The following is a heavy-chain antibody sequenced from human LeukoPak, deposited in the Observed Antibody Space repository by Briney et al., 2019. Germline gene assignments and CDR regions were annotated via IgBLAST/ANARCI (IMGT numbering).Heavy chain of an antibody. D-gene: IGHD3/OR15-3a*01. CDR3: AKDETGTFDY. J-gene: IGHJ4*02. CDR2: ISYDGSNK. V-gene: IGHV3-30*18. CDR1: GFTFSSYG. Sequence: GGSLRLSCAASGFTFSSYGMPWVRQAPGKGLEWVAVISYDGSNKYYADSVKGRFTISRDNSKNTLYLQMNSLRAEDTAVYYCAKDETGTFDYWGQGTLVTVSS.